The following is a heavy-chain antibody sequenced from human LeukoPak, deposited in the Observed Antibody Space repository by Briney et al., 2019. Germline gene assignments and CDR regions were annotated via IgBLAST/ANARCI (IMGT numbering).Heavy chain of an antibody. Sequence: PSETLSLTCAVYGGSFSGYYWSWIRQPPGKGLEWIGEINHSGSTNYNPSLKSRVTISVDTSKNQFSLKLSSVTAADTAVYYCARELDYVDWFDPWGQGTLVTVSS. CDR1: GGSFSGYY. J-gene: IGHJ5*02. CDR3: ARELDYVDWFDP. V-gene: IGHV4-34*01. D-gene: IGHD4-17*01. CDR2: INHSGST.